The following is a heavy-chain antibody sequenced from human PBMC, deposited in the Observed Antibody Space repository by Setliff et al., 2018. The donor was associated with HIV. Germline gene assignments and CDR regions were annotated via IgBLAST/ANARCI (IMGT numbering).Heavy chain of an antibody. CDR3: SRSDFWVGYTALYNWFDP. CDR1: GGSISSSSYY. CDR2: MHNSGST. V-gene: IGHV4-39*01. J-gene: IGHJ5*02. D-gene: IGHD3-3*01. Sequence: NPSETLSLTCTVSGGSISSSSYYWGWIRQPPGKGLEWIGSMHNSGSTYYNPSVKSRVTMYVDTSKNQFFLKLNSVTAADTAVYYCSRSDFWVGYTALYNWFDPWGQGTLVTVSS.